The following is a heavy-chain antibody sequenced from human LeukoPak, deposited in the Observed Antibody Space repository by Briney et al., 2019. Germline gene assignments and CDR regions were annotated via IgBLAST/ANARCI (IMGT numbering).Heavy chain of an antibody. CDR1: GLTSGCCA. J-gene: IGHJ4*02. V-gene: IGHV3-23*01. Sequence: GGSLRLSCAASGLTSGCCAMSWVRQASGKGLEWVSAISGSGGSAYYADSVKGRFTVSRDNSKNTLYLQMNSLRVEDTATYYCASRPTSAAVAPSDYWGQGTLVTVSS. CDR3: ASRPTSAAVAPSDY. CDR2: ISGSGGSA. D-gene: IGHD6-19*01.